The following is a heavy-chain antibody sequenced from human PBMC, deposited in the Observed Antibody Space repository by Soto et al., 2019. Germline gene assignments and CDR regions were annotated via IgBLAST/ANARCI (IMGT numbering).Heavy chain of an antibody. CDR2: INHSGST. V-gene: IGHV4-34*01. D-gene: IGHD6-13*01. CDR1: GGSFSGYY. J-gene: IGHJ5*02. CDR3: ASQVIAAAGGWFDP. Sequence: QVQLQQWGAGLLKPSETLSLTCAVYGGSFSGYYWCWIRQPPGKGLEWIGEINHSGSTNYNPSLKSRLTISGDTTKNQFYLKLSPVTAADTAVYYCASQVIAAAGGWFDPWGQGTLVTVSS.